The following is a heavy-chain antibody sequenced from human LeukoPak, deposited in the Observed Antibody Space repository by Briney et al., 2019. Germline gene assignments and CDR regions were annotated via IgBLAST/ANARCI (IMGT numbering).Heavy chain of an antibody. J-gene: IGHJ6*02. CDR1: GYTFTSYG. Sequence: ASVKVSCKASGYTFTSYGISWVRQAPGQGLEWMGWISAYNGNTNYAQKLQGRVTMTTDTSTSTAYMELRGLRSDDTAVYYCASYCSGGNCYTRGPIFYGMDVWGQGTTVTVSS. D-gene: IGHD2-15*01. V-gene: IGHV1-18*01. CDR3: ASYCSGGNCYTRGPIFYGMDV. CDR2: ISAYNGNT.